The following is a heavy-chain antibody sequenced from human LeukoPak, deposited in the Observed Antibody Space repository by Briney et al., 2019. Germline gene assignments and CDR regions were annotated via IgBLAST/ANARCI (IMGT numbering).Heavy chain of an antibody. J-gene: IGHJ4*02. CDR3: ARVAVGRYGDYVFDY. Sequence: SETLPLTCAVSGGSISSGGYSWSWIRQPPGKGLEWIGYIYHSGSTYYNPSLKSRVTISVDRSKNQFSLKLSSVTAADTAVYYCARVAVGRYGDYVFDYWGQGTLVTVSS. D-gene: IGHD4-17*01. CDR1: GGSISSGGYS. CDR2: IYHSGST. V-gene: IGHV4-30-2*01.